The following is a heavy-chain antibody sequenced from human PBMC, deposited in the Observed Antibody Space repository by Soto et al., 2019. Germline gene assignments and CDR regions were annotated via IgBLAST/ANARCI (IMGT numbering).Heavy chain of an antibody. D-gene: IGHD3-16*01. J-gene: IGHJ4*02. Sequence: GGSLRLSCAASGFTFSNYAMSWVRQAPGKGLEWVSLVSATAGTTYYTDSVKGRFTISRDNSRNTVYLQMNSLRAVVTAVYYCAKDRLAGGFDYWGQVTVVTVSS. CDR1: GFTFSNYA. V-gene: IGHV3-23*01. CDR2: VSATAGTT. CDR3: AKDRLAGGFDY.